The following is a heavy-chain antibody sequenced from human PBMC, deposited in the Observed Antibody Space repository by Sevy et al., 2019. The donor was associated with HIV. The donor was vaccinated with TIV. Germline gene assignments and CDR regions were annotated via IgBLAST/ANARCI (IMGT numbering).Heavy chain of an antibody. D-gene: IGHD3-22*01. CDR1: GFTVSGNY. CDR3: ARAVEDYSDSSAWDWYFDL. J-gene: IGHJ2*01. Sequence: GGSLRLSCAASGFTVSGNYMSWVRQAPGKGLEWVSGIFSGGNTHFADSVKGRFTISRDNSKNTSSLQMNSQRAEDTAVYYCARAVEDYSDSSAWDWYFDLWGRGTLVTVSS. V-gene: IGHV3-66*01. CDR2: IFSGGNT.